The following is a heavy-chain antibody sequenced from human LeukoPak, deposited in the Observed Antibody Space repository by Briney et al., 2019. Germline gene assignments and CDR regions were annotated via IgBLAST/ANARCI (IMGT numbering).Heavy chain of an antibody. CDR1: GFTFSSYG. V-gene: IGHV3-30*02. Sequence: GGSLRLSCAASGFTFSSYGMHWVRQAPGKGLEWVAFIRYDGSNKYYADSVKGRFTISRDNSKNTLYLQMDSLRAEDTAVYYCAKTTGAPTPYDYWGQGTLVTVSS. CDR2: IRYDGSNK. CDR3: AKTTGAPTPYDY. D-gene: IGHD1-1*01. J-gene: IGHJ4*02.